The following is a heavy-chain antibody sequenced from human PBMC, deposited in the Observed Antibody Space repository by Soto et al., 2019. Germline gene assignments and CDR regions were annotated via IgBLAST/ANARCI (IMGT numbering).Heavy chain of an antibody. CDR2: ISYDGSNK. CDR3: ARAHLRVAVAVYFDY. D-gene: IGHD6-19*01. Sequence: GSLRLSCAASGFTFSSYSMNWVRQAPGKGLEWVAVISYDGSNKYYADSVKGRFTISRDNSKNTLYLQMNSLRAEDTAVYYCARAHLRVAVAVYFDYWGQGTLVTVSS. V-gene: IGHV3-30*03. CDR1: GFTFSSYS. J-gene: IGHJ4*02.